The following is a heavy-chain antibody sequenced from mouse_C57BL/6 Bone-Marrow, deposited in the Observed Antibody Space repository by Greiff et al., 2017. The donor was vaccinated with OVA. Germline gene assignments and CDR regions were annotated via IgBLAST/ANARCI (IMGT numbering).Heavy chain of an antibody. V-gene: IGHV5-2*01. J-gene: IGHJ4*01. CDR1: EYEFPSHD. CDR3: ARHSHITTVVATDYYAMDY. Sequence: EVHLVESGGGLVQPGESLKLSCESNEYEFPSHDMSWVRKTPEKRLELVAAINSDGGSTYYPDTMERRFIISRDNTKKTLYLQMSSLRSEDTALYYCARHSHITTVVATDYYAMDYWGQGTSVTVSS. D-gene: IGHD1-1*01. CDR2: INSDGGST.